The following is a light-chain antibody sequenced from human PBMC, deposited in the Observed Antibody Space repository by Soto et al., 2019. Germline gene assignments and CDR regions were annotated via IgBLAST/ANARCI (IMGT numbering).Light chain of an antibody. V-gene: IGKV3-15*01. J-gene: IGKJ1*01. CDR2: GAS. CDR1: QSISSY. Sequence: MTQSPSSLSASVGDRVTITCRASQSISSYLAWYQQKPGQAPRLLIYGASTRATGIPARFSGSGSGTEFTLTISRLQSEDFAVYYCQKYNNWPPWTFGQGTKVDIK. CDR3: QKYNNWPPWT.